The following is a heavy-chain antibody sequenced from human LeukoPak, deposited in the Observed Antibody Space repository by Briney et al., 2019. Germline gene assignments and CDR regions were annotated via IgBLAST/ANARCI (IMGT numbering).Heavy chain of an antibody. V-gene: IGHV4-4*07. Sequence: SETLSLTCTVSGGSISSYSWSWMRQPAGKGLERIGRIYPRESPNYNPSLKSRVIMSVDKSKNQFSLKLRSVTAADTAVYYCAREWHHVFDYWGQGNLVTVSS. CDR2: IYPRESP. D-gene: IGHD5-12*01. CDR1: GGSISSYS. J-gene: IGHJ4*02. CDR3: AREWHHVFDY.